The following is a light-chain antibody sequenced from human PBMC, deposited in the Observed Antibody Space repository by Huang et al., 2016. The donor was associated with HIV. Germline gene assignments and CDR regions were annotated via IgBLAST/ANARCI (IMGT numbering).Light chain of an antibody. CDR1: HGISKY. Sequence: DIQMTQSPSSLSASVGDRVTIICRASHGISKYLAWYQQKPGKAPKLLLYSTSKLESGVPSRFSGSGSGTHYTLTISTLQPEDLATYYCQQYQSVPWTFGQGIKVEI. CDR3: QQYQSVPWT. CDR2: STS. V-gene: IGKV1-NL1*01. J-gene: IGKJ1*01.